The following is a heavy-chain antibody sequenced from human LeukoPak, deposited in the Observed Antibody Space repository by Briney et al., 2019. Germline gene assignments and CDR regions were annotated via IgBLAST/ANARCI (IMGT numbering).Heavy chain of an antibody. D-gene: IGHD3-9*01. J-gene: IGHJ3*02. CDR2: IYYSGST. CDR1: GGSISSYY. Sequence: SETLSLTCTVSGGSISSYYWSWIRQPPGKGLEWIGYIYYSGSTNYNPSLKSRVTISVDTSKNQFSLKLSSVTAADTAVYYCARPRRRGGYFDSYAFDIWGQGTMVTVSS. V-gene: IGHV4-59*08. CDR3: ARPRRRGGYFDSYAFDI.